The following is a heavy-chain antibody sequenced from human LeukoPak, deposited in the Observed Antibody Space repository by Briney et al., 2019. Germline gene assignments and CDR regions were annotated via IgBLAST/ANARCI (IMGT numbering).Heavy chain of an antibody. CDR1: GFTFSSYW. CDR2: INSDGSST. Sequence: GGSLRLSCAASGFTFSSYWIHWVRQGPGKGLVWVSRINSDGSSTSYAGSVKGRFTISRDNAKNTLYLEMNSLRAEDTAVYYCARGNYVWGSYRHIDYWGQGTLVTVSS. J-gene: IGHJ4*02. V-gene: IGHV3-74*01. D-gene: IGHD3-16*02. CDR3: ARGNYVWGSYRHIDY.